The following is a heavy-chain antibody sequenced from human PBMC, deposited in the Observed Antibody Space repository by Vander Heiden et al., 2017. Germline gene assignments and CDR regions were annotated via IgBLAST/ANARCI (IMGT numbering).Heavy chain of an antibody. J-gene: IGHJ6*02. CDR1: GFTFDAYA. D-gene: IGHD3-10*01. CDR2: LSWNSGNI. V-gene: IGHV3-9*01. CDR3: AKDLAPYYYTSGSYSYFYYGMDV. Sequence: EVQLVESGGGLVQPGRSLRLSCAASGFTFDAYAMHWVRQAPGKGLELVSGLSWNSGNIVYADSVKSRFTISRDNAKNSLYLQMNSLRAEDTALYYCAKDLAPYYYTSGSYSYFYYGMDVWGQGTTVTVSS.